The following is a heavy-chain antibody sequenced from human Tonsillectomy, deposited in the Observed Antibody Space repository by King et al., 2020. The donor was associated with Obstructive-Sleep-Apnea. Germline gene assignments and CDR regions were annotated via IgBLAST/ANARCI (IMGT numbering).Heavy chain of an antibody. D-gene: IGHD6-19*01. J-gene: IGHJ4*02. CDR2: ISSSGDTI. V-gene: IGHV3-11*01. CDR1: GFTFSDYY. CDR3: ARDGPYASGWDFDS. Sequence: QLVESGGGLVRPGGSLRLSCAASGFTFSDYYMSWIRQGPGKGLEWCSYISSSGDTIYHADSVKSRVTISRDNAKNSLFLQMNSLRAEDTAVYYCARDGPYASGWDFDSWGQGTLVTVSS.